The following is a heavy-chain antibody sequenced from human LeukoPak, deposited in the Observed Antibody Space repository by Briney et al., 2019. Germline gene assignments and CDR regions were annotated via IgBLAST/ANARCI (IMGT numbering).Heavy chain of an antibody. V-gene: IGHV3-7*05. D-gene: IGHD3-16*01. CDR3: ARGGTIITPDFDY. J-gene: IGHJ4*02. Sequence: PGGSLRLSCAASGFTFTSYWMSWVRQAPGKGLEWVAIINQGGSEKYYVDSVKVRFTVSRDNAKNSLYLQMNSLRAEDTALYYCARGGTIITPDFDYWGQGTLVTVSS. CDR1: GFTFTSYW. CDR2: INQGGSEK.